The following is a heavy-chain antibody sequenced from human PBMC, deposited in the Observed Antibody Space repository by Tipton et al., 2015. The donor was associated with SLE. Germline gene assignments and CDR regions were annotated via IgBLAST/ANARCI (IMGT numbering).Heavy chain of an antibody. V-gene: IGHV3-9*01. CDR1: GFSFDDYA. CDR2: ISWNSGSI. CDR3: AKEEPSGYYGMDV. D-gene: IGHD1-14*01. J-gene: IGHJ6*02. Sequence: SLRLSCAASGFSFDDYAMHWVRQAPGKGLEWVSGISWNSGSIDYADSVKGRFTISRDNAKNSLYLQMNSLRAEDTALYYCAKEEPSGYYGMDVWGQGTTVTASS.